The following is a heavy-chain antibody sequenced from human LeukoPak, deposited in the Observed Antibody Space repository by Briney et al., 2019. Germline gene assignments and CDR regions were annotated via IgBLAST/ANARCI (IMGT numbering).Heavy chain of an antibody. CDR3: ARLIVVPAAISLYYYGMDV. Sequence: SETLSLTCTVSGGSISSYYWSWIRQPPGKGLEWIGYIYYSGSTNYNPSLKSRVTISVDTSKNQFSLKLSSVTAADTAVYYCARLIVVPAAISLYYYGMDVWGQGTTVTVSS. CDR2: IYYSGST. D-gene: IGHD2-2*01. CDR1: GGSISSYY. V-gene: IGHV4-59*08. J-gene: IGHJ6*02.